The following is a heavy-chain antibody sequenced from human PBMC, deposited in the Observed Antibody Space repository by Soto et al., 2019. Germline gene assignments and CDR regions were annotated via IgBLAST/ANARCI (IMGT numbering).Heavy chain of an antibody. CDR2: ISGYNGNT. Sequence: GASVKVSFKASCYIFINYGITWVRQAPGQGLEWMGWISGYNGNTKYADKLQGRVTMTTDTSTTTAYMELRSLRSDDTAVYYCARDEVPAANWLDRWGQGTLVTVSS. CDR1: CYIFINYG. J-gene: IGHJ5*02. V-gene: IGHV1-18*01. D-gene: IGHD2-2*01. CDR3: ARDEVPAANWLDR.